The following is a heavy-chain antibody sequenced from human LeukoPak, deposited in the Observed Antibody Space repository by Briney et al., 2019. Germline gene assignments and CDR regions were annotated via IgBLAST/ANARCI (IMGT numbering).Heavy chain of an antibody. V-gene: IGHV4-38-2*01. Sequence: SETLSLTCAVSGYSISSGYYWGWIRQPPGKGLEWIGSIYHSGSTYYNPSLKSRVTISVDTSKDQFSLKLSSVTAADTAVYYCAREAAAAVRFFDYWGQGTLVTVSS. CDR2: IYHSGST. CDR3: AREAAAAVRFFDY. CDR1: GYSISSGYY. J-gene: IGHJ4*02. D-gene: IGHD6-13*01.